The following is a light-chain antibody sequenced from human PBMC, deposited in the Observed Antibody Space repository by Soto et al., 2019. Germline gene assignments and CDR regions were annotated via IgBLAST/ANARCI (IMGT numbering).Light chain of an antibody. V-gene: IGKV1-39*01. CDR3: QKYDFDPPAT. Sequence: EIRRTQSPSSRSASVGDRVHITGRASQSISSYLNWYQQKPWKAPKLLIYAASSLQSGVPSRFSGSGSGTDFTLTISSLQPEDIATYYCQKYDFDPPATFGQGTKLDIK. CDR2: AAS. J-gene: IGKJ1*01. CDR1: QSISSY.